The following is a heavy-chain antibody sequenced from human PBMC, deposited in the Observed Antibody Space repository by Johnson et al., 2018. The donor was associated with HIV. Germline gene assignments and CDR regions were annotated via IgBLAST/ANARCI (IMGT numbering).Heavy chain of an antibody. J-gene: IGHJ3*02. CDR2: IYSGGST. CDR1: GFTVSSYF. V-gene: IGHV3-66*01. CDR3: ARATTYYYDTRQDAFDI. D-gene: IGHD3-22*01. Sequence: VQLVESGGGLVQPGGSLRLSCAASGFTVSSYFMNWVRQAPGKGLEWVSVIYSGGSTYSADSVRRRLTISRDNSKNTLYLQINNLKADNTAVYYCARATTYYYDTRQDAFDIWGQGTMVTVSS.